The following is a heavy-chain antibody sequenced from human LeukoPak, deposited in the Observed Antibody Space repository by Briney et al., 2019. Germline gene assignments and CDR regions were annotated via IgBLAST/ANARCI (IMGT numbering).Heavy chain of an antibody. CDR3: ARESWYSYGYAFDY. D-gene: IGHD5-18*01. Sequence: PSETLSLTCTVSGGSISSYYWSWIRQPPGKGLGWNGYIYYSGSTNYNPSLKSRVTISVDTSKNQFSLKLSSVTAADTAVYYCARESWYSYGYAFDYWGQGTLVTVSS. CDR1: GGSISSYY. CDR2: IYYSGST. J-gene: IGHJ4*02. V-gene: IGHV4-59*01.